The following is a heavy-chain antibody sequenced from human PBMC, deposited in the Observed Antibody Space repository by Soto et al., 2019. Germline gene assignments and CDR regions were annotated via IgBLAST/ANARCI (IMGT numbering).Heavy chain of an antibody. D-gene: IGHD3-9*01. Sequence: QVQLQESGPGLVKPSETLSLTCTVSGDSISSYYWSWIRQPPGKGLEWIGYIYYSGNTNYNPSLKSRSTISETTSKNRSPLKSSSVPAATRPGNFGPRKAATTGWASDSGAHGTRVT. CDR2: IYYSGNT. CDR3: PRKAATTGWASDS. J-gene: IGHJ5*01. CDR1: GDSISSYY. V-gene: IGHV4-59*12.